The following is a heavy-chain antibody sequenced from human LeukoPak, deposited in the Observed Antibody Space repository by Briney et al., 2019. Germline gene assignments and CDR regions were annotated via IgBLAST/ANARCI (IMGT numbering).Heavy chain of an antibody. J-gene: IGHJ5*02. CDR3: VREGADYSMSLDL. D-gene: IGHD4-11*01. V-gene: IGHV3-33*01. CDR2: IWFDGSDK. CDR1: GFPFSSYG. Sequence: GRSLRLSCAASGFPFSSYGMHWVREAPGKGLEWVTVIWFDGSDKYYAHSVQGRFTISRDNSNNTLFLQMNNLRAEDTALYYCVREGADYSMSLDLWGQGILVTVSS.